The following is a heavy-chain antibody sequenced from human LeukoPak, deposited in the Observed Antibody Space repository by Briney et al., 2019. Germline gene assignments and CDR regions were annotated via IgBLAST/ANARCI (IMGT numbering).Heavy chain of an antibody. CDR2: ISGNGGST. D-gene: IGHD3-10*01. J-gene: IGHJ5*02. CDR1: GFTFSSYA. V-gene: IGHV3-23*01. Sequence: GGSLRLSCAASGFTFSSYAMSWVRQAPGKGLEWVSAISGNGGSTYYADSVKGRFTISRDNSKNTLYLQMNSLRAEDTAVYYCATLKSDYYGSGSNLLRTNWFDPWGQGTLVTVSS. CDR3: ATLKSDYYGSGSNLLRTNWFDP.